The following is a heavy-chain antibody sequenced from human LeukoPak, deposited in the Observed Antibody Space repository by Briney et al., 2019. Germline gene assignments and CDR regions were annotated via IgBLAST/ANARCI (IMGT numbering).Heavy chain of an antibody. J-gene: IGHJ3*02. CDR3: ARDVEEGILWWEPRAFDI. CDR1: GGSISSYY. Sequence: SETLSLTCTVSGGSISSYYWSWIRQPPGKGLEWIGYIYYSGSTNYNPSLKSRVTISVDTSKNQFSLKLSSVTAADTAVYYCARDVEEGILWWEPRAFDIWGQGTMVTVSS. CDR2: IYYSGST. V-gene: IGHV4-59*01. D-gene: IGHD2-21*01.